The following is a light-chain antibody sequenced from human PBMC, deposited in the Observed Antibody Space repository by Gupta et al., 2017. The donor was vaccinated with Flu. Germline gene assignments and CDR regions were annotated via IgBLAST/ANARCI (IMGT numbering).Light chain of an antibody. CDR3: QQYNGT. J-gene: IGKJ1*01. CDR2: KAS. V-gene: IGKV1-5*03. CDR1: QSIASW. Sequence: DIQMTQAPSTLSASVGDRVTITCRASQSIASWVAWYQQRPGKAPKLLIYKASSLEGGVPSRFSGSGSGTEFTLTISSLQADDFATYYCQQYNGTVGQGTKVEIK.